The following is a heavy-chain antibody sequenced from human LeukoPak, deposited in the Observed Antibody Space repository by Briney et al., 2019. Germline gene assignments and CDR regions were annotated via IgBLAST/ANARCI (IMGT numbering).Heavy chain of an antibody. V-gene: IGHV4-61*09. CDR2: IYTSGTT. Sequence: PSQTLSLTCTVSGGSINSGSYYWSWIRQPAGKGLEWIAHIYTSGTTSYKPSLRSRLTISFDTSKNQFSLTLNSVTAADTAVYYCARDTLWRYFDWLSPPDYWGQGTLVTVSS. CDR1: GGSINSGSYY. D-gene: IGHD3-9*01. J-gene: IGHJ4*02. CDR3: ARDTLWRYFDWLSPPDY.